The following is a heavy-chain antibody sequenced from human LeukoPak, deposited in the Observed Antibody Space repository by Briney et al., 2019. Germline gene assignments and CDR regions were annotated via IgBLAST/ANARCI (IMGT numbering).Heavy chain of an antibody. J-gene: IGHJ4*02. D-gene: IGHD4-17*01. CDR3: ARVRGPYGDMAFDC. V-gene: IGHV4-59*01. CDR1: GGSISSYY. CDR2: IYYSGST. Sequence: SETLSLTCTVSGGSISSYYWSWIRQPPGKGLEWFGYIYYSGSTNYNPSLKSRVTISVDTSKNQFSLKLSSVTAADTAVYYCARVRGPYGDMAFDCWGQGTLVTVSS.